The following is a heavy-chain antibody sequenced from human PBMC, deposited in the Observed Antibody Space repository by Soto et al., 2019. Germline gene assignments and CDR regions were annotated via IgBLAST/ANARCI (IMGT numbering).Heavy chain of an antibody. D-gene: IGHD6-19*01. CDR2: ISGSRGST. Sequence: EVQLLESGGGLVQPGGSLILSCAAPGFTFSSYAMSWVRQAPGKGLESVSAISGSRGSTYYEDSVKARFTISRDNSKNTRDRQMDSLRAEDTAVYYCAPEAEAVAGTSIYFDYWGQGTLVTVSS. CDR3: APEAEAVAGTSIYFDY. CDR1: GFTFSSYA. J-gene: IGHJ4*02. V-gene: IGHV3-23*01.